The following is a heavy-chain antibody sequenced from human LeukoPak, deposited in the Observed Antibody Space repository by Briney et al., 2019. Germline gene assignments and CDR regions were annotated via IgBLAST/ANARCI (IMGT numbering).Heavy chain of an antibody. CDR3: AKKWRSSTICSTWDYFDY. CDR1: GFTFRTYA. Sequence: GGSLRLSCAASGFTFRTYAMSWVRQAPGKGLEWVSTISGSGGGTYYADSVKGRFTISRDNSKNTLYLQMNSLRAEDTAVYYCAKKWRSSTICSTWDYFDYWGQGTLVTVSS. J-gene: IGHJ4*02. V-gene: IGHV3-23*01. D-gene: IGHD2-2*01. CDR2: ISGSGGGT.